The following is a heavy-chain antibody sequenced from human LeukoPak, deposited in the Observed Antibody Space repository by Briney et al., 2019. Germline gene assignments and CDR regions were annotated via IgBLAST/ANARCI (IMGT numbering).Heavy chain of an antibody. CDR2: ISGSGGST. Sequence: GXSLRLXCAASGFTFSSYAMSWVRQAPGKGLEWVSAISGSGGSTYYADSVKGRFTISRDNSKNTLYLQMNSLRAEDTAVYYCAKFLPTHIVVANYYFDYWGQGTLVTVSS. V-gene: IGHV3-23*01. CDR1: GFTFSSYA. D-gene: IGHD2-21*01. CDR3: AKFLPTHIVVANYYFDY. J-gene: IGHJ4*02.